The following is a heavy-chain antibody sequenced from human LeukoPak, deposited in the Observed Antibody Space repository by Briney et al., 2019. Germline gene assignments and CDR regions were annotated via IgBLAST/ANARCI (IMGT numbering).Heavy chain of an antibody. V-gene: IGHV3-7*01. CDR3: ARDGSAGTDAFDI. CDR2: IKQDGSEK. Sequence: GGSLRPSCAASGFTFSSYWMSWVRQAPGKGLEWVANIKQDGSEKYYVDSVKGRFTISRDNAKNSLYLQMNSLRAEDTAVYYCARDGSAGTDAFDIWGQGTMVTVSS. CDR1: GFTFSSYW. J-gene: IGHJ3*02. D-gene: IGHD6-13*01.